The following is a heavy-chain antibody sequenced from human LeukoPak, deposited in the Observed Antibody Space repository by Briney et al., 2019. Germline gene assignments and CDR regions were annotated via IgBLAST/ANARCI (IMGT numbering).Heavy chain of an antibody. V-gene: IGHV3-23*01. CDR3: ARVGGEMAADY. Sequence: GGSLRLSCAASGFTFSSYTMSWVRQAPGKGLEWVSTITTSDGNTYYADSVKGRFTISRDNSKNTLYLQMNSLRAEDTAVYYCARVGGEMAADYWGQGTLVTVSS. D-gene: IGHD5-24*01. J-gene: IGHJ4*02. CDR1: GFTFSSYT. CDR2: ITTSDGNT.